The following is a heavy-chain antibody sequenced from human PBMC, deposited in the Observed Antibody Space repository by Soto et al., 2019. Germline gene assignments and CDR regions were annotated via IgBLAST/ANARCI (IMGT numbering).Heavy chain of an antibody. J-gene: IGHJ3*02. D-gene: IGHD2-8*01. CDR3: AKDHFHGNGVFDRFDI. V-gene: IGHV3-23*01. CDR1: GFTFHIHA. CDR2: IGSTDI. Sequence: EVQLLESGGGLVQPGGSLRLYCAAAGFTFHIHAMSWVRQAPGKGLEWVSTIGSTDIYYADSVKGRFTISRDNSKNMLFLQMNSLRADDTALYYCAKDHFHGNGVFDRFDIWGQGTMVTVSS.